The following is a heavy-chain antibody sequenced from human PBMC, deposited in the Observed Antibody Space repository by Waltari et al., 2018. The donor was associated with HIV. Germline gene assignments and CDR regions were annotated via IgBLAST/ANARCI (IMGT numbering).Heavy chain of an antibody. Sequence: QVQLVESGGGVVQPGRSLRLSCAASGFTFSSYAMHWVRQAPCKGLEWVAVISNDGSNKYYADSVKGRFTISRDNSKNTLYLQMNSLRAEDTAVYYCARDRRITMRSGAFDIWGQGTMVTVSS. D-gene: IGHD3-22*01. CDR3: ARDRRITMRSGAFDI. CDR1: GFTFSSYA. CDR2: ISNDGSNK. V-gene: IGHV3-30*01. J-gene: IGHJ3*02.